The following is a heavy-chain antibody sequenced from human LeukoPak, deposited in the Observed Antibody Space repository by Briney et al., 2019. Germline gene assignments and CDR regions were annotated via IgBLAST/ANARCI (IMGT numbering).Heavy chain of an antibody. CDR3: ARGRKMAAAGTESPALFDY. J-gene: IGHJ4*02. V-gene: IGHV1-2*02. CDR1: GYTFSGHY. D-gene: IGHD6-13*01. Sequence: GASVKVSCKASGYTFSGHYMHWVRQAPGQGLEWMGWIEPSSGATNYAQKFQGRVTMTRDTSISTAYMELNSLTSDDTAAYYCARGRKMAAAGTESPALFDYWGQGTLVAVSS. CDR2: IEPSSGAT.